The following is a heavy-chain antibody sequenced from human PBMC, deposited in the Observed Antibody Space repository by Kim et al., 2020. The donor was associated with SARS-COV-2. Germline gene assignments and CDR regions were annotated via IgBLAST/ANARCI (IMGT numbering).Heavy chain of an antibody. V-gene: IGHV3-23*01. CDR3: AKDFSWEATMGFDY. J-gene: IGHJ4*02. Sequence: ADSVKGRFTISRDNSKNTLYLQMNSLRAEDTAVYYCAKDFSWEATMGFDYWGQGTLVTVSS. D-gene: IGHD5-12*01.